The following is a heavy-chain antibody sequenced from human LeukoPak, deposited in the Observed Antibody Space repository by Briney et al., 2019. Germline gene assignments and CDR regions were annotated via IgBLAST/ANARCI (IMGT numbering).Heavy chain of an antibody. CDR2: INSDGSSI. CDR3: AKDHYYDSSGYPDAFDI. CDR1: GFMFSSYW. D-gene: IGHD3-22*01. J-gene: IGHJ3*02. Sequence: GGSLRLSCAASGFMFSSYWMHWVRQAPGKGLVWVSRINSDGSSISYADSVKGRFTISRDNAKNTLYLQMNSLRAEDTAVYYCAKDHYYDSSGYPDAFDIWGQGTMVTVSS. V-gene: IGHV3-74*01.